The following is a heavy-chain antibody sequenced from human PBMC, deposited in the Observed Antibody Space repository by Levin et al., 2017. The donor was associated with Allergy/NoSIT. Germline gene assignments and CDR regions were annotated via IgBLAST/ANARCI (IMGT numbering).Heavy chain of an antibody. Sequence: SCAASGLTFSSYAVNWVRRAPGKGLEWVSVISGSGGSTFYADSVKGRFTIPRDNSKNTVFLQMHSLRVEDTAIYYCAKDSLHEEVSANFWYFDLWGRGTLVTVSS. D-gene: IGHD2-15*01. CDR2: ISGSGGST. CDR1: GLTFSSYA. CDR3: AKDSLHEEVSANFWYFDL. J-gene: IGHJ2*01. V-gene: IGHV3-23*01.